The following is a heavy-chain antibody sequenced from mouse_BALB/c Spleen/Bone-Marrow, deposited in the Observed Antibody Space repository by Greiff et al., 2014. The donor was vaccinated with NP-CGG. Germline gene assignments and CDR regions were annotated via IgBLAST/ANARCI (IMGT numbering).Heavy chain of an antibody. V-gene: IGHV1-54*01. D-gene: IGHD1-1*01. Sequence: QVQLKESGAELVRPGTSVKVSCKASGYAFTTYLIEWVKQRPGQGLEWIGVINPGSGGTNYNEKFKGKATLTADKSSSTAYMQLSSLTSDDSAVYFCARWSNYYGSSYLAYWGQGTLVTVSA. CDR2: INPGSGGT. J-gene: IGHJ3*01. CDR3: ARWSNYYGSSYLAY. CDR1: GYAFTTYL.